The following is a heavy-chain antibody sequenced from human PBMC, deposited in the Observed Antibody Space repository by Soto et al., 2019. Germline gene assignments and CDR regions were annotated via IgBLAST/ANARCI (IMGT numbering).Heavy chain of an antibody. D-gene: IGHD3-16*01. CDR1: GGSIGIGDYY. V-gene: IGHV4-31*03. CDR2: IYYSGNT. CDR3: ARADMIRTFYYGMDV. Sequence: SETLSLTYTVSGGSIGIGDYYCSWIRQHPGKDLEWIGYIYYSGNTYYNPSLKSRVTISVDTSKNQFSLKLSSVTAADTAVYYCARADMIRTFYYGMDVWGQGTTVT. J-gene: IGHJ6*02.